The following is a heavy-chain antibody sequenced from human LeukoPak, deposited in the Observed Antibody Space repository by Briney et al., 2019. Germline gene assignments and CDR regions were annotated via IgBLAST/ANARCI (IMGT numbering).Heavy chain of an antibody. V-gene: IGHV3-23*01. J-gene: IGHJ2*01. Sequence: GGSLRLSCAVSGFTFSNFAMSWVRQAPGKGLEWVSTISGGGTTYYADSVKGRFTISRDNSKNTLYLQMNSLRAEDTAVYYCARDIVVVTSLWYFDLWGRGTLVTVSS. CDR2: ISGGGTT. CDR1: GFTFSNFA. CDR3: ARDIVVVTSLWYFDL. D-gene: IGHD2-21*02.